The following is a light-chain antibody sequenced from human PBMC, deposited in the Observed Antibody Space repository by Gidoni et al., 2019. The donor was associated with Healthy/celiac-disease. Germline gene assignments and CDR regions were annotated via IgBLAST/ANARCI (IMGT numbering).Light chain of an antibody. CDR3: QQYYSYPIT. CDR2: AAS. Sequence: AIRMTQSPSSLSASTGDRVTITCRASQGISSYLDWYQQKPGKAPKLLIYAASTLQSGVPSRFSGSGSGTDFTLTISCLQSEDFATYYCQQYYSYPITFGGGTKVEIK. V-gene: IGKV1-8*01. CDR1: QGISSY. J-gene: IGKJ4*01.